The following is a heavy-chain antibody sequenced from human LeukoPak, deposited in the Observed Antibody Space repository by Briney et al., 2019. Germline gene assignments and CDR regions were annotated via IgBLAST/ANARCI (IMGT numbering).Heavy chain of an antibody. CDR3: ARDFYHSGTNWYDVFDV. Sequence: ASVKVSCKASGYTFTGYYMHWVRQAPGQGLEWMGWISPNSGGTNYAQKFQDRVTMTTDTSTNTAYMELRSLRSDDTAVYYCARDFYHSGTNWYDVFDVWGQGTMVTVSS. D-gene: IGHD1-1*01. CDR2: ISPNSGGT. V-gene: IGHV1-2*02. CDR1: GYTFTGYY. J-gene: IGHJ3*01.